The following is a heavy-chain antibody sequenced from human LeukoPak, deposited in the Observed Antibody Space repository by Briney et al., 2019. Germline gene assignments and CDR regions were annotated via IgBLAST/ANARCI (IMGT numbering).Heavy chain of an antibody. Sequence: PAESLRLSCAASGFTFNNYAMSWVRQAPGKGLEWVSAMSSSAGYRYNADSVKGRFSISRDNHKNTLYLQMNSLRAEDTAVYYCAKASTAYISSPGTYMDVWGKETTVTVSS. CDR2: MSSSAGYR. CDR1: GFTFNNYA. J-gene: IGHJ6*03. V-gene: IGHV3-23*01. CDR3: AKASTAYISSPGTYMDV. D-gene: IGHD3-3*02.